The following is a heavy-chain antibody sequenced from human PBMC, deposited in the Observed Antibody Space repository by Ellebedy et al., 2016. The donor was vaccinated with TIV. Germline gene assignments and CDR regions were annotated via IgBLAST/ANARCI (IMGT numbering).Heavy chain of an antibody. Sequence: MPGGSLRLSCTVSGGSISSYYWSWIRQPPGKGLEWIGYIYYSGSTNYNPSLKSRLTISVDTSKNQFSLKLSSVTAADTAVYYCARIPYGDYVDYWGQGTLVTVSS. V-gene: IGHV4-59*01. J-gene: IGHJ4*02. CDR2: IYYSGST. CDR3: ARIPYGDYVDY. CDR1: GGSISSYY. D-gene: IGHD4-17*01.